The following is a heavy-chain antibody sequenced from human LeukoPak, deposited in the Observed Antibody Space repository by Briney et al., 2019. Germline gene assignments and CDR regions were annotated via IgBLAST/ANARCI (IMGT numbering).Heavy chain of an antibody. CDR2: IWYDGSNK. J-gene: IGHJ4*02. V-gene: IGHV3-33*01. Sequence: GGSLRLSCAASGFTSSSYGMHWVRQAPGKGLEWVAVIWYDGSNKYYADSVKGRFTISRDNSKNTLYLQMNSLRAEDTAVYYCAREAKRYYDSSGYNFGYWGQGTLVTVSS. CDR1: GFTSSSYG. D-gene: IGHD3-22*01. CDR3: AREAKRYYDSSGYNFGY.